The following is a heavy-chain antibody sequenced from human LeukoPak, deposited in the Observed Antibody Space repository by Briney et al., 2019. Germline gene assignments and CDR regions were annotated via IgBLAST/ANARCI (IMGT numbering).Heavy chain of an antibody. Sequence: SETLSLTCAVYGGSFSGYYWSWIRQPPGKGLEWMGEINHSGSTNYNPSLKSRVTISVDTSKNQFSLKLSSVTAADTAVYYCARHTRYCSGGSCYEDYYYGMDVWGQGTTVTVSS. CDR2: INHSGST. J-gene: IGHJ6*02. V-gene: IGHV4-34*01. D-gene: IGHD2-15*01. CDR1: GGSFSGYY. CDR3: ARHTRYCSGGSCYEDYYYGMDV.